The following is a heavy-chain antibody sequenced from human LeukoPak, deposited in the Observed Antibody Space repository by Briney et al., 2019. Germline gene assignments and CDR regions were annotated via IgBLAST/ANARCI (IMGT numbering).Heavy chain of an antibody. J-gene: IGHJ4*02. V-gene: IGHV1-69*04. D-gene: IGHD2-21*01. CDR3: ARQYCGGDCYSRAYYFDY. Sequence: SVKVSCKASGYTFTTYDINWVRQAPGQGLEWMGRIIPILGIANYAQKFQGRVTITADKSTSTAYMELSSLRSEDTAVYYCARQYCGGDCYSRAYYFDYWGQGTLVTVSS. CDR2: IIPILGIA. CDR1: GYTFTTYD.